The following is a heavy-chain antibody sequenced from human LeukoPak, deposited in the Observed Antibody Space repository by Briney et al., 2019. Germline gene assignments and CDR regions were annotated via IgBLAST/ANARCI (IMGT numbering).Heavy chain of an antibody. D-gene: IGHD6-13*01. V-gene: IGHV1-46*01. CDR3: AADPEPGYSSSWYLGY. CDR1: GYTFTSYY. CDR2: INPSGGST. J-gene: IGHJ4*02. Sequence: ASVKVSCKASGYTFTSYYMHWVRQAPGQGLEWMGIINPSGGSTSYAQKFQGRVTMTRDMSTSTVYMELSSLRSEDTAVYYCAADPEPGYSSSWYLGYWGQGTLVTVSS.